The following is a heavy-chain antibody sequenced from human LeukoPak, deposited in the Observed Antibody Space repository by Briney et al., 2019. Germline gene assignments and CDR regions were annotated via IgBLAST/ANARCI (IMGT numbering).Heavy chain of an antibody. V-gene: IGHV3-48*04. CDR1: GFTFSSYS. Sequence: GGSLRLSCAASGFTFSSYSMNWVRQAPGKGLEWVSYISSSSSTIYYADSVKGRFTVSRDNARKSLDLQLNSLRVEDSGVYFCARKLYYYDTSDAGWFDTWGQGALVAVSS. D-gene: IGHD3-22*01. J-gene: IGHJ5*01. CDR2: ISSSSSTI. CDR3: ARKLYYYDTSDAGWFDT.